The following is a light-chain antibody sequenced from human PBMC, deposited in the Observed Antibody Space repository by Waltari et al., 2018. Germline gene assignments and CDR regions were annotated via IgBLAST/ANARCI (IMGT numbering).Light chain of an antibody. CDR1: QSISSY. J-gene: IGKJ2*01. CDR2: AAS. Sequence: DIQMTQSPSSLSASVGDRVPITCRASQSISSYLNWYQQTPGKAPKLLIYAASSLQSGVPSRFSGRGSGTDFTLTISSLQPEDFATYYCQQSYSTPYTFGQGTKLEIK. V-gene: IGKV1-39*01. CDR3: QQSYSTPYT.